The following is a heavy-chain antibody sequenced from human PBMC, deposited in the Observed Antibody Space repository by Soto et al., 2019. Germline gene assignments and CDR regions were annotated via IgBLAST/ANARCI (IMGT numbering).Heavy chain of an antibody. CDR1: GGTFSSYT. V-gene: IGHV1-69*02. CDR2: IIPILGIA. D-gene: IGHD3-10*01. J-gene: IGHJ4*02. Sequence: QVQLVQSGAEVKKPGSSVKVSCKASGGTFSSYTISWVRQAPGQGLEWMGRIIPILGIANYAQKFQGRVTITADKSTSTAYMELSSMRSEDTAVYYCARGQYYYGSGSYYKFPVFDYWGQGTLVTVSS. CDR3: ARGQYYYGSGSYYKFPVFDY.